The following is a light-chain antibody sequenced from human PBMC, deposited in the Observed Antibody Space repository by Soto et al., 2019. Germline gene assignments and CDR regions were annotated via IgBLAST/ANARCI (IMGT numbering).Light chain of an antibody. Sequence: QSVLTQPASVSGSLGQSITIPCTGTSRDVGAYDFVSWYQQYPGKAPKLVIYEVTNRPSGVSNRFSGSKSGNTASLTISGLQAEYEDDYYCSAYSNFRVFGGGTKVTVL. CDR3: SAYSNFRV. CDR1: SRDVGAYDF. J-gene: IGLJ3*02. V-gene: IGLV2-14*01. CDR2: EVT.